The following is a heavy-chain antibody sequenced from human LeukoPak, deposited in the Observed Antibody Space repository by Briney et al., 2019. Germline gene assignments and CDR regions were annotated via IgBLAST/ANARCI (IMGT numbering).Heavy chain of an antibody. D-gene: IGHD4-11*01. CDR1: GGSISSYY. CDR3: ARXGTTVTTNWLDP. J-gene: IGHJ5*02. CDR2: IYYSGST. V-gene: IGHV4-59*01. Sequence: PSETLSLTCTVSGGSISSYYWSWIRQPPGKGLEWIGYIYYSGSTNYNPSLKSRVTISVDTSKNQFSLKVCSVTAADTAVYYCARXGTTVTTNWLDPWGQGTLVTVSS.